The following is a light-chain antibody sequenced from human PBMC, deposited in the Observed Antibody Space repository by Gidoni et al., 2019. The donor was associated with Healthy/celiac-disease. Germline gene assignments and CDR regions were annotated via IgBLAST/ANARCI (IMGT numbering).Light chain of an antibody. CDR3: QQYKNWRRGYT. V-gene: IGKV3-15*01. CDR2: GAS. Sequence: EIVLTQSPATLSVSPGERATLSCRASQSVSSNLAWYQQKPGQAPRLLIYGASTRATGIPARFSGSVSGTEFTRTISSLQSEDFAVYYCQQYKNWRRGYTFGQGTKLEIK. CDR1: QSVSSN. J-gene: IGKJ2*01.